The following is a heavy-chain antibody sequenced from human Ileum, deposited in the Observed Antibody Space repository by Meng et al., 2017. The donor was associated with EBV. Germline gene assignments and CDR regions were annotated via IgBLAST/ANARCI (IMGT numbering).Heavy chain of an antibody. V-gene: IGHV4-4*02. CDR1: GDSISNTDW. D-gene: IGHD2-8*01. Sequence: QVQLQESGPGLVKPSEXLSLTCAVSGDSISNTDWWSWVRQPPGKGLEWIGEFHHSGSTNYSPSLKSRVTISVDMSKNQFSVQLSSVTAADTAMYYCARNGYYAIDLWGQGTLGTVSS. J-gene: IGHJ5*02. CDR3: ARNGYYAIDL. CDR2: FHHSGST.